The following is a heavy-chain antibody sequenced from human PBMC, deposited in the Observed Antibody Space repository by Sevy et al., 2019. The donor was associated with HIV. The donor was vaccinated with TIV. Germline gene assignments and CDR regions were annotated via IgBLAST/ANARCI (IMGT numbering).Heavy chain of an antibody. CDR2: ISRVGDNS. J-gene: IGHJ4*02. V-gene: IGHV3-23*01. CDR3: AKQPDY. Sequence: GGSLRLSCEVPASTFSSYAMSWVRQAPGKGLEWVSAISRVGDNSYYADSVKGRFTISRDNSKNTLYRQVNSLRGDDTAVYYCAKQPDYWGRGTLVTVSS. CDR1: ASTFSSYA.